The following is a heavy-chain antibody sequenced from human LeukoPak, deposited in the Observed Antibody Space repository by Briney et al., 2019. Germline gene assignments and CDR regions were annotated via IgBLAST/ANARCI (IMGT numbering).Heavy chain of an antibody. CDR1: GYSFTGYN. CDR3: ARDPYHYGSGSPHGMDV. Sequence: ASVKVSCKASGYSFTGYNMHWVRQAPGQGLEWMGWINPNSGGTNYAQKFQGRVIMTRDTSISTAFMELSSLRSDDTAVYYCARDPYHYGSGSPHGMDVWGQGTTVTVSS. D-gene: IGHD3-10*01. CDR2: INPNSGGT. V-gene: IGHV1-2*02. J-gene: IGHJ6*02.